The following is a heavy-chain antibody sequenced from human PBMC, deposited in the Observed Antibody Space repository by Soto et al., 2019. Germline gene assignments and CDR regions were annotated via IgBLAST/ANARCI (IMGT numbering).Heavy chain of an antibody. CDR2: IKQDGSEK. V-gene: IGHV3-7*05. Sequence: GGSLRLSCAASGFTFSSYWMSWVRQAPGKGLEWVANIKQDGSEKYYVDSVKGRFTISRDNAKNSLYLQMNSLRAEDTAVYYCARKIVVVITVAFDIWGQGTMVTV. CDR1: GFTFSSYW. D-gene: IGHD3-22*01. CDR3: ARKIVVVITVAFDI. J-gene: IGHJ3*02.